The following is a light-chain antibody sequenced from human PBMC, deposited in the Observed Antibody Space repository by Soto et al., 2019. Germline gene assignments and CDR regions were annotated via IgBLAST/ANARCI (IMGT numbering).Light chain of an antibody. V-gene: IGKV3-20*01. Sequence: EIVLTQSPGTLSLSPGERATLSCRASQDVSSSYLAWYQQKLGQAPRLLMYGTSNRATGIPDRFSGSGSGTDFTLTISSLEAEDFAVYYCQQYDTSPRTFGQGTKVDIK. CDR3: QQYDTSPRT. J-gene: IGKJ2*01. CDR1: QDVSSSY. CDR2: GTS.